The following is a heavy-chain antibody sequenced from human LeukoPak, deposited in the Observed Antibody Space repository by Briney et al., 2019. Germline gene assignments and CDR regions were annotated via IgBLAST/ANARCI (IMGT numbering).Heavy chain of an antibody. CDR1: GFTVSSNY. Sequence: GGSLRLSCAAPGFTVSSNYMSWVRQAPGKGLEWVSVIYSGGSTYYADSVKGRFTISRDNSKNTLYLQMNSLRAEDTAVYYCAREYYDSSGLDPWGQGTLVTVSS. CDR3: AREYYDSSGLDP. D-gene: IGHD3-22*01. V-gene: IGHV3-53*01. J-gene: IGHJ5*02. CDR2: IYSGGST.